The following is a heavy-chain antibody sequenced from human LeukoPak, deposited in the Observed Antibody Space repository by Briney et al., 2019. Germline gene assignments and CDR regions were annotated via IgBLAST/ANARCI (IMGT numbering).Heavy chain of an antibody. CDR2: ISNHGGST. CDR1: GFTFSTYA. J-gene: IGHJ6*02. CDR3: VKAIPSSSGWSPYFYGMDV. D-gene: IGHD6-19*01. V-gene: IGHV3-64D*06. Sequence: GGSLRLSCSASGFTFSTYAMHWVRQAPGKGLEYVSAISNHGGSTYYADSVKGRFTISRDSSKNTQYLQMSSLRAEDTAVYYCVKAIPSSSGWSPYFYGMDVWGQGTTVTVSS.